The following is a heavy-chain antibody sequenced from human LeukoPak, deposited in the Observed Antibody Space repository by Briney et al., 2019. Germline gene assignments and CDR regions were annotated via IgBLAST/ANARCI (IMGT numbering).Heavy chain of an antibody. Sequence: GGSLRLSCAASGFTFSSYSMNWVRQAPGKGLEWVSSISSSSSYIYYADSVKGRFTISRDNAKNSLYLQMNSLRAEDTAVYYCARAAYSSSWPNPHDAFDIWGQGTMVTVSS. J-gene: IGHJ3*02. CDR2: ISSSSSYI. V-gene: IGHV3-21*01. CDR1: GFTFSSYS. CDR3: ARAAYSSSWPNPHDAFDI. D-gene: IGHD6-13*01.